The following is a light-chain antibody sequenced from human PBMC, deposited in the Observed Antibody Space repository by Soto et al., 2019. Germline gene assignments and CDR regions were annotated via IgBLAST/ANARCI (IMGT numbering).Light chain of an antibody. CDR1: QGISNY. Sequence: DIQMTQSPSSLSASVGDRVTITCRASQGISNYVAWYQQKPGKAPKLLIYAASTLQSGVPSRFSGSGSGTDFTLTISSLQPEDVATYYCQKYNSAPPFTFGPGTKVDIK. V-gene: IGKV1-27*01. CDR3: QKYNSAPPFT. J-gene: IGKJ3*01. CDR2: AAS.